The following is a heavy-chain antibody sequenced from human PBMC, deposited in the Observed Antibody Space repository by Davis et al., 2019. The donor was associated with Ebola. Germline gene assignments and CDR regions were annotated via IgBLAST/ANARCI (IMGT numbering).Heavy chain of an antibody. CDR1: GGSISSYY. D-gene: IGHD6-13*01. CDR3: AREVRSSWYTEFDY. CDR2: TYYSGST. J-gene: IGHJ4*02. V-gene: IGHV4-59*08. Sequence: PSETLSLTCTVSGGSISSYYWSWIRQPPGKGLEWTGYTYYSGSTNYNPSLKSRVTISVDTSKNQFSLKLSSVTAADTAVYYCAREVRSSWYTEFDYWGQGTLVTVSS.